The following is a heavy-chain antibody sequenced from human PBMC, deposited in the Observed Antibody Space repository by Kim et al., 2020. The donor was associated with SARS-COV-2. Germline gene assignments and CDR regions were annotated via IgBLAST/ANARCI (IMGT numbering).Heavy chain of an antibody. CDR1: GFTFSNYA. J-gene: IGHJ4*02. D-gene: IGHD3-10*01. Sequence: GGSLRLSCGAFGFTFSNYAMSWVRQAPGKGPEWVSGIPNSADKTYYADSVKGRFTISRDNSKNTLYLQMNSLRVEDTAIYYCAKERARVGEPLFDHWGQGVLVTVTS. CDR2: IPNSADKT. V-gene: IGHV3-23*01. CDR3: AKERARVGEPLFDH.